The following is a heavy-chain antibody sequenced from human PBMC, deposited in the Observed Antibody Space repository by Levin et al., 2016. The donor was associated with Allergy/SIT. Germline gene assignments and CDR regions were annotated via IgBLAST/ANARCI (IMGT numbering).Heavy chain of an antibody. CDR2: ISSSSSYI. CDR1: GFTFSSYS. V-gene: IGHV3-21*04. Sequence: GGSLRLSCAASGFTFSSYSMNWVRQAPGKGLEWVSSISSSSSYIYYADSVKGRFTISRDNAKNSLYLQMNSLRAEDTAVYYCARDPYTMIRGVTPNAFDIWGQGTMVTVSS. D-gene: IGHD3-10*01. J-gene: IGHJ3*02. CDR3: ARDPYTMIRGVTPNAFDI.